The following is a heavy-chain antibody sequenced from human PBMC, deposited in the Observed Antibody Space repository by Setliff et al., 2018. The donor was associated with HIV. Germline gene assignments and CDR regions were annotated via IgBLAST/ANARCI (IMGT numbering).Heavy chain of an antibody. CDR3: ARSYYYDSSVGY. D-gene: IGHD3-22*01. Sequence: LSLTCAVSGGSISSSNWWSWVRQPPGKGLEWVSYISSSGSTIYYADSVKGRFTISRDNAKNSLYLQMNSLRAEDTAVYYCARSYYYDSSVGYWGQGTLVTVSS. J-gene: IGHJ4*02. CDR1: GGSISSSNW. CDR2: ISSSGSTI. V-gene: IGHV3-11*04.